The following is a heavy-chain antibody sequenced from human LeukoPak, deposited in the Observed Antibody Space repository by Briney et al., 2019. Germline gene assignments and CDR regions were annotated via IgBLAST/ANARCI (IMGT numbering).Heavy chain of an antibody. V-gene: IGHV3-9*03. D-gene: IGHD3-3*01. CDR3: AKDRTDTSGSESGINS. CDR2: ISWNSGFI. CDR1: GFTFNDYA. Sequence: GGSLRLSCAASGFTFNDYAMHWVRQGPGKGLEWVSGISWNSGFIGYADSVKGRFTISRDNAKNSLYPQMHSLRSEDMALYYCAKDRTDTSGSESGINSWGQGTLVTVSS. J-gene: IGHJ4*02.